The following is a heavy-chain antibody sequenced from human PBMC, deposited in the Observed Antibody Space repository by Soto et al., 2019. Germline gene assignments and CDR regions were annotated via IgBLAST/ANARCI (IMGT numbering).Heavy chain of an antibody. CDR3: ASPLTGYSSGWPRKNYYYGMDV. J-gene: IGHJ6*02. CDR2: IYSGGST. Sequence: GGSLRLSCAASGFTVSSNYMSWVRQAPGKGLEWVSVIYSGGSTYYADSVKGRFTISRDNSKNTLYLQMNSLRAEDTAVYYCASPLTGYSSGWPRKNYYYGMDVWGQGTTVTVSS. D-gene: IGHD6-19*01. V-gene: IGHV3-53*01. CDR1: GFTVSSNY.